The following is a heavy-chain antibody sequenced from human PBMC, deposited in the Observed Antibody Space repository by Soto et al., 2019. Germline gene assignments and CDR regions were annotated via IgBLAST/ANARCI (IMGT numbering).Heavy chain of an antibody. D-gene: IGHD2-2*01. CDR2: IKSKTDGGTT. V-gene: IGHV3-15*01. Sequence: EVQLVESGGGLVKPGGSLSLSCAASGFTFSNAWMSWVRQAPGKGLEWVGRIKSKTDGGTTDYAAPVKGRFTISRDDSKNTLYLQMNSLKTEDTAVYYCTTLPQGGDAFDIWGQGTMVTVSS. CDR3: TTLPQGGDAFDI. J-gene: IGHJ3*02. CDR1: GFTFSNAW.